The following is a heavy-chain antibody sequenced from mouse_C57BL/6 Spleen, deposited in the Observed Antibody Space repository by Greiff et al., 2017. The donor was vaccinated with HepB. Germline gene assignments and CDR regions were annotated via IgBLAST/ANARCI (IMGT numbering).Heavy chain of an antibody. V-gene: IGHV1-72*01. J-gene: IGHJ2*01. D-gene: IGHD2-4*01. CDR2: IDPNSGGT. CDR3: ARSGYDYDGREYFDY. CDR1: GYTFTSYW. Sequence: QSCKASGYTFTSYWMHWVKQRPGRGLEWIGRIDPNSGGTKYNEKFKSKATLTVDKPSSTAYMQLSSLTSEDSAVYYCARSGYDYDGREYFDYWGQGTTLTVSS.